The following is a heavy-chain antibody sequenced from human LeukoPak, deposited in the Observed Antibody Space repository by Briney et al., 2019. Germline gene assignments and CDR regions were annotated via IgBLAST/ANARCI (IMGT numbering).Heavy chain of an antibody. V-gene: IGHV4-59*08. CDR3: ARQGSAYSRSWYRGLPSRFDP. Sequence: SETLSLTCTVSGGSISSYYWSWIRQPPGKGLEWIGYIYYSGSTNYNPSLKSRVTISVDTSKNQFSLKLSSVTAADTAVYYRARQGSAYSRSWYRGLPSRFDPLGQGTLVTVSS. CDR2: IYYSGST. D-gene: IGHD6-13*01. J-gene: IGHJ5*02. CDR1: GGSISSYY.